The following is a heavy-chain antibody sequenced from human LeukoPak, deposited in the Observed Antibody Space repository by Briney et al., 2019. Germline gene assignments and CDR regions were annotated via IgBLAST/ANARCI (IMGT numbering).Heavy chain of an antibody. D-gene: IGHD1-14*01. CDR2: IYYSGSI. J-gene: IGHJ5*02. V-gene: IGHV4-59*08. Sequence: SETLSLTCAVSGGSINSYYWNWIRQSPGKGLEWIGYIYYSGSINYNPSLKSRVTISVDTSKNQFFLNLNSVTAADTAVYYCARGGKETLEGMGFDPWGQGTLVTVSS. CDR3: ARGGKETLEGMGFDP. CDR1: GGSINSYY.